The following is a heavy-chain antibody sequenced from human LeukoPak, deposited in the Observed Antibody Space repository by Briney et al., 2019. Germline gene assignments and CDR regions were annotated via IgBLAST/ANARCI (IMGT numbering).Heavy chain of an antibody. CDR3: AREGYYYDSSGYYYEGWFDP. CDR2: IIPIFGTA. CDR1: GGTFSSYA. V-gene: IGHV1-69*05. Sequence: GASVKVSCKASGGTFSSYAISWVRQAPGQGLEWMGGIIPIFGTANYAQKFQGRVTITTDESTSTAYMELSSLRSEDTAMYYCAREGYYYDSSGYYYEGWFDPWGQGTLVTVSS. D-gene: IGHD3-22*01. J-gene: IGHJ5*02.